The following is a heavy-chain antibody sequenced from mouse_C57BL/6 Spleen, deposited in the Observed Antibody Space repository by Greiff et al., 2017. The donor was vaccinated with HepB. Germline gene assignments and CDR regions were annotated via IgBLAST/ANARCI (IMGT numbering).Heavy chain of an antibody. Sequence: LQQSGAELVRPGTSVKVSCKASGYAFTNYLIEWVKQRPGQGLEWIGVINPGSGGTNYNEKFKGKATLTADKSSSTAYMQLSSLTSEDSAVYFCARYGYDYDRYFDVWGTGTTVTVSS. CDR3: ARYGYDYDRYFDV. V-gene: IGHV1-54*01. D-gene: IGHD2-4*01. CDR1: GYAFTNYL. CDR2: INPGSGGT. J-gene: IGHJ1*03.